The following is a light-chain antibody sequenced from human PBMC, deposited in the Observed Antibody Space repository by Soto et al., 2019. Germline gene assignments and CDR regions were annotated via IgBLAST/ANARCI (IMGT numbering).Light chain of an antibody. J-gene: IGLJ2*01. V-gene: IGLV1-40*01. CDR2: GNN. CDR3: QSYDSWLIVL. Sequence: QSVLTQPPSVSGAPGQRVIISCTGSSSNIGAGYEVPWYQQLPETAPKLLIYGNNSRPSGVPDRFSASKSGTSASLAITGCQAEDEAYYYCQSYDSWLIVLFGGGTKVTVL. CDR1: SSNIGAGYE.